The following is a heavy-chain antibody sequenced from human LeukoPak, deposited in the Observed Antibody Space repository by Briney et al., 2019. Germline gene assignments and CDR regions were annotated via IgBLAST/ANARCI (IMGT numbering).Heavy chain of an antibody. D-gene: IGHD3-22*01. Sequence: GGSLRLSCAASGLTVSSNCMSWVRQAPGKGLEWVSLIYSDGSTYYADSVKGRFTISRDNSKNTLYLQMNSLRAEDTAVYYCARAYRNYYDTSGASGHWGQGTLVTVSS. J-gene: IGHJ1*01. CDR3: ARAYRNYYDTSGASGH. CDR2: IYSDGST. V-gene: IGHV3-53*05. CDR1: GLTVSSNC.